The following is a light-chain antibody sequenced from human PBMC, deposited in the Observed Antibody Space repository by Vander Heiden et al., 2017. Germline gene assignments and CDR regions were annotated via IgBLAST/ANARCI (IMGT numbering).Light chain of an antibody. CDR1: QSVSSY. V-gene: IGKV3-11*01. J-gene: IGKJ5*01. Sequence: EIVLTQSPATLSLSPGERATLSCRASQSVSSYLAWYQQKPGQAPRLLIYDAPNRATGIPARFSGSGSGTDFTLTISSLEPEDFAVYYCQQRSNWPTFGQGTRLEIK. CDR3: QQRSNWPT. CDR2: DAP.